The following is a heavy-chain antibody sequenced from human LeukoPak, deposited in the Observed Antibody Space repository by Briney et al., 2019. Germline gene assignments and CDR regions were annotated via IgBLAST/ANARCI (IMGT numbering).Heavy chain of an antibody. CDR2: ISSGGDII. D-gene: IGHD5-24*01. CDR1: GFTFSDYY. J-gene: IGHJ4*02. V-gene: IGHV3-11*01. CDR3: ARGERPDGYDPTLFDY. Sequence: PGGSLRLSCAASGFTFSDYYMSWIRQAPGKGLEWVSYISSGGDIIYYADSVKGRFTISRDNAKNSLYLQMNSLRADDTAVYYCARGERPDGYDPTLFDYWGQGTLVTVSS.